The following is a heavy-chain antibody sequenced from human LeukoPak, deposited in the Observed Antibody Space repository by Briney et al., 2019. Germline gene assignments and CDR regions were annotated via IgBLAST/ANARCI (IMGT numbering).Heavy chain of an antibody. Sequence: GASVKVSCKASGGTFSSYAISWVRQAPGQGLEWMGRIIPISGTANYAQKFQGRVTITTDESTSTAYMELSSLRSEDTAVYYCAIIAVAGKSDPWGQGTLVTVSS. J-gene: IGHJ5*02. V-gene: IGHV1-69*05. D-gene: IGHD6-19*01. CDR1: GGTFSSYA. CDR3: AIIAVAGKSDP. CDR2: IIPISGTA.